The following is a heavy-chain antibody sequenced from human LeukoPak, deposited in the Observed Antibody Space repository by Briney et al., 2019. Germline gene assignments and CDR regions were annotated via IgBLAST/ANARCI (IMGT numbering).Heavy chain of an antibody. D-gene: IGHD6-13*01. J-gene: IGHJ4*02. V-gene: IGHV4-34*01. Sequence: SETLSLTCAAYGGSFSGYYWSWIRQPPGKGLEWIGEINHSGSTNYNPSLKSRVTISVDTSKNQFSLKLSSVTAADTAVYYCASRVVSSWELDYWGQGTLVTVSS. CDR2: INHSGST. CDR1: GGSFSGYY. CDR3: ASRVVSSWELDY.